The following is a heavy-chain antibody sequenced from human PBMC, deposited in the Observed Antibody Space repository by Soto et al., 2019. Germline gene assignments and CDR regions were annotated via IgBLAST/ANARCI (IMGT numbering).Heavy chain of an antibody. V-gene: IGHV4-39*01. CDR3: ARLRSYYYGSGSYYMDWFDP. D-gene: IGHD3-10*01. J-gene: IGHJ5*02. CDR1: GDSIRNRNYY. CDR2: RYDDGST. Sequence: PSETLSLTCTVSGDSIRNRNYYWGWIRQPPGKGLEWIVSRYDDGSTFYNPSLRSRVTISVDTSKKEFSLKVTSVTAADTAVYYCARLRSYYYGSGSYYMDWFDPWGQGTLVTVSS.